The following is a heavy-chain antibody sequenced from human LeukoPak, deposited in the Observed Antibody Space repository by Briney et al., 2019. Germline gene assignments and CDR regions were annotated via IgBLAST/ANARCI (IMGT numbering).Heavy chain of an antibody. Sequence: GGSLRLSCAASGFTFSSYGMHWVRQAPGKGLEWVAFIRYDGSSKYYADSVKGRFTISRDNSKNTLYLQMNSLRAEDTAVYYCAKVTYDSSGYNDYWGQGTLVTVSS. CDR2: IRYDGSSK. V-gene: IGHV3-30*02. J-gene: IGHJ4*02. CDR3: AKVTYDSSGYNDY. CDR1: GFTFSSYG. D-gene: IGHD3-22*01.